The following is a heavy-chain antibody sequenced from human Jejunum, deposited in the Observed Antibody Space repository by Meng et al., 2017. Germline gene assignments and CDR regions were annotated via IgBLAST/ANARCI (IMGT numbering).Heavy chain of an antibody. Sequence: QGQLQGSGPGLVKPSQTLSLTCTVSGGSLRTGAYYWSWIRQHPGKGLEWIGYIYYTGSTFYNPSLKSRVSISLETSKNQFSLKVTSVTAADTAFYYCARLGITETIGGFDPWGQGILVTVSS. CDR2: IYYTGST. D-gene: IGHD1-7*01. CDR1: GGSLRTGAYY. V-gene: IGHV4-31*03. CDR3: ARLGITETIGGFDP. J-gene: IGHJ5*02.